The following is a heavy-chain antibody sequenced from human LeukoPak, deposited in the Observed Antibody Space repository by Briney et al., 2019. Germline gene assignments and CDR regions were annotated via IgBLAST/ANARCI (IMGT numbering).Heavy chain of an antibody. CDR1: EFTLSSYW. Sequence: GGSLRLSCAASEFTLSSYWMSWVRQAPGKGLEWVANIKQDGSEKYYVDSVKGRFTISRDNAKNSLYLQMNSLRAEDTAVYYCARVSHSSGYYYSYSWGQGTQVTVSS. D-gene: IGHD3-22*01. CDR3: ARVSHSSGYYYSYS. V-gene: IGHV3-7*01. J-gene: IGHJ4*02. CDR2: IKQDGSEK.